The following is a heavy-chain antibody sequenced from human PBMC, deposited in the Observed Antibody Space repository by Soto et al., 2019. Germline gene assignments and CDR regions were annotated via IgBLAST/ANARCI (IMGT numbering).Heavy chain of an antibody. V-gene: IGHV1-18*01. CDR3: ARVAGSGWYSSYYYYYMDV. D-gene: IGHD6-19*01. J-gene: IGHJ6*03. CDR2: ISAYNGNT. CDR1: GYTFTSYG. Sequence: ASVKVSCKASGYTFTSYGISWVRQAPGQGLEWMGWISAYNGNTNYAQKLQGRVTMTTDTSTSTAYMELRSLRSDDTAVYYCARVAGSGWYSSYYYYYMDVWGKGTTVTVSS.